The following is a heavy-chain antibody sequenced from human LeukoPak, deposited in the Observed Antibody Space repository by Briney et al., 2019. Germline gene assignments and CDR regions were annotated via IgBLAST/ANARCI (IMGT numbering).Heavy chain of an antibody. CDR1: CGSISSGDYY. V-gene: IGHV4-30-4*01. D-gene: IGHD5-18*01. CDR2: IYYSGST. Sequence: SQTLSFTCTVSCGSISSGDYYLSWIRQPPGKGLGWIGYIYYSGSTYYNPSLKSRVTISVDTSKNQFSLKLSSVTAADTAVYYCARTPDQYSYGMDVWGQGTTVTVSS. CDR3: ARTPDQYSYGMDV. J-gene: IGHJ6*02.